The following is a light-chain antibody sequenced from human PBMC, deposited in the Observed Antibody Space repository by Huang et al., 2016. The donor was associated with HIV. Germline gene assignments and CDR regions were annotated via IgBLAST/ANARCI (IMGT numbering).Light chain of an antibody. Sequence: DIQMTQSPSTLSASVGDSVTITCRSSQSIGTWLAWYQKKPGKAPKLLLYEASRLESGVPSRFSGSGSGTEFTLTITILQPDDFATYYCQEYNSYFGQGTKVEIK. CDR1: QSIGTW. CDR2: EAS. CDR3: QEYNSY. V-gene: IGKV1-5*03. J-gene: IGKJ2*01.